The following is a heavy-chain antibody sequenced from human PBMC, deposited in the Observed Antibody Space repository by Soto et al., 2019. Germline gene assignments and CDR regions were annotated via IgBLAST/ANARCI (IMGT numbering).Heavy chain of an antibody. CDR1: GLTLSDAW. Sequence: EVQLVESGGGLVKPGGSLRLSCVGSGLTLSDAWMNWVRQIPGKGPEWVGRIKTKSDGAVTGYAALAKGRFTISRDDSENTVYLQMNSLKTEDTAVYYCAREWFGDFVWGQGTLVTVSS. CDR3: AREWFGDFV. D-gene: IGHD3-10*01. J-gene: IGHJ4*02. CDR2: IKTKSDGAVT. V-gene: IGHV3-15*05.